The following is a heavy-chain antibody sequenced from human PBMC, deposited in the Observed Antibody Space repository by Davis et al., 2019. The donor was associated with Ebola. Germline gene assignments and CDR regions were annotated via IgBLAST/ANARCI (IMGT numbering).Heavy chain of an antibody. D-gene: IGHD5-12*01. CDR1: GYTFTSYG. V-gene: IGHV1-18*01. J-gene: IGHJ4*02. Sequence: AASVKVSCKTFGYTFTSYGITWVRQAPGQGLEWMGWISAYNGKTSYAQNFQDRVTMTTDTSTTTAYMELRSLTPDDTAVYYCARRGYGDFDFRGQGSLVTVSS. CDR3: ARRGYGDFDF. CDR2: ISAYNGKT.